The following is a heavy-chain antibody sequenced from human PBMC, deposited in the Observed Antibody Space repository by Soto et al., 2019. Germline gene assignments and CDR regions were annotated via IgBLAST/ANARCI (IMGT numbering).Heavy chain of an antibody. CDR3: AWGGGYDSFDF. J-gene: IGHJ4*02. CDR2: ISHLETT. Sequence: TRSLTCSVSGVTMSNGGYSWNWIRHSPGKGREGLGYISHLETTYYNPSFHSRLYLSIDRTRNQLSLSLSSMTAVDKAVYYCAWGGGYDSFDFWGQGIQVTVSS. D-gene: IGHD2-15*01. CDR1: GVTMSNGGYS. V-gene: IGHV4-30-2*06.